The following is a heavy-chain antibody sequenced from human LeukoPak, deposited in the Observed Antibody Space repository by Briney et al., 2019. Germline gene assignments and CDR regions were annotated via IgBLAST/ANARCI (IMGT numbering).Heavy chain of an antibody. Sequence: ASVKVSCMASGYSFTSYGMNWVRQAPGQGLEWMGWINTNTGNPTYAQGFTGRFVFSLDTSVSTAYLQISSLKTEDTAVYYCARYLGGSYYNCFDPWGQGTLVTVSS. J-gene: IGHJ5*02. D-gene: IGHD1-26*01. CDR1: GYSFTSYG. CDR2: INTNTGNP. V-gene: IGHV7-4-1*02. CDR3: ARYLGGSYYNCFDP.